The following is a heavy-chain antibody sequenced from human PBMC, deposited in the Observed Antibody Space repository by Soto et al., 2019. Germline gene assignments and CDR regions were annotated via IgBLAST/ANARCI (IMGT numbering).Heavy chain of an antibody. Sequence: QVQLVQSGAEVKKPGSSVRVSCKTSGDTFNNYGLSWVRQAPGQGPEWMGTIIPIFGTTTSAQKFQGRVILTVDESTTTAYMDLSSLRFEDTAVYYCARPHKSGDYFDFWGQGTLVTVSS. CDR1: GDTFNNYG. D-gene: IGHD4-17*01. CDR2: IIPIFGTT. V-gene: IGHV1-69*18. J-gene: IGHJ4*02. CDR3: ARPHKSGDYFDF.